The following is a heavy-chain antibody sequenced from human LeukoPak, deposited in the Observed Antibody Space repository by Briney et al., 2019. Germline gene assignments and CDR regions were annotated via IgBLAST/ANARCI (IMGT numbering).Heavy chain of an antibody. CDR1: GFTFSSYW. D-gene: IGHD3-10*01. CDR3: AKDLHYGSADY. J-gene: IGHJ4*02. V-gene: IGHV3-74*01. Sequence: PGGSLRLSCAASGFTFSSYWMHWVRQAPGKGLVWVSCIHSDGSTTTYADSVKGRFTISRDNAKDALYLQMNSLRAEDTAVYYCAKDLHYGSADYWGQGTLVTVSS. CDR2: IHSDGSTT.